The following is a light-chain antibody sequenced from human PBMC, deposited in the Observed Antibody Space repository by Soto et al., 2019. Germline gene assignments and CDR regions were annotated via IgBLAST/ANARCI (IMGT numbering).Light chain of an antibody. Sequence: IQMTQSPSTLSASVGDRVTITCRASQSINKWVAWFQQKSGKAPKLLIYAASTLQSGVPSRFSGSGSGTDFTLTISSLQPEDFATYYCQQLNSYPLTFGGGTKVDIK. J-gene: IGKJ4*01. V-gene: IGKV1-9*01. CDR1: QSINKW. CDR2: AAS. CDR3: QQLNSYPLT.